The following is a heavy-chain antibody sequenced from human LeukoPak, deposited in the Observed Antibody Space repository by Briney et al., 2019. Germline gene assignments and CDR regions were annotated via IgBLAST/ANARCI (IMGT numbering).Heavy chain of an antibody. CDR3: ARRLYGGRSLVYFDH. CDR1: GYSFTSYW. D-gene: IGHD4-23*01. V-gene: IGHV5-51*01. Sequence: GESLKISCKGSGYSFTSYWIAWVRQMPGRGLEWLGIIYPGDSETKYSPSFQGQVTMSVDRSTNTTYLQWISLKASDTAMYYCARRLYGGRSLVYFDHWGRGTQVTVSS. CDR2: IYPGDSET. J-gene: IGHJ4*02.